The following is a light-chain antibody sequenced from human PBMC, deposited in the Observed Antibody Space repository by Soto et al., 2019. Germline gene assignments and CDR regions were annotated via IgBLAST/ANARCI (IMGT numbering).Light chain of an antibody. CDR1: RSNIGTGYD. Sequence: QLVLTQPPSVSGAPGQRVTISCTGSRSNIGTGYDVHWYQHLPGTAPKLLIYGNTNRPSGVPDRFSGSKSGTSASLAITGLQAEDEADYYCQTYDSSLSGVLFGGGTQLTVL. CDR3: QTYDSSLSGVL. V-gene: IGLV1-40*01. J-gene: IGLJ3*02. CDR2: GNT.